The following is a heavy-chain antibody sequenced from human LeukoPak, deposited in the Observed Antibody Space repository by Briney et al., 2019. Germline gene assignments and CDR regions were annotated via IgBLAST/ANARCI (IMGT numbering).Heavy chain of an antibody. CDR3: ARGRGYSNR. CDR2: INHSGST. CDR1: GFTFSSYA. V-gene: IGHV4-34*01. D-gene: IGHD1-26*01. Sequence: PGGSLRLSCAASGFTFSSYAMSWVRQPPGKGLEWIGEINHSGSTNYNPSLKSRVTISVDTSKNQFSLKLSSVTAADTAVYYCARGRGYSNRWGQGTLVTVSS. J-gene: IGHJ4*02.